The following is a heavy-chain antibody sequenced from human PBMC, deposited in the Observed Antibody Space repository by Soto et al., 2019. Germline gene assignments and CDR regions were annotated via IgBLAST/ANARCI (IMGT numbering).Heavy chain of an antibody. Sequence: VVSLRLSSAASGFSFSRFEMNWVRQAPGRGLEWVSYISSSSDIMYYADSVKGRFAISRDNAKNSLFLQMNSLRPEDTAVYYWARYLVIVVGCDFARWGQGTMVPV. J-gene: IGHJ3*01. CDR2: ISSSSDIM. D-gene: IGHD3-22*01. CDR3: ARYLVIVVGCDFAR. CDR1: GFSFSRFE. V-gene: IGHV3-48*03.